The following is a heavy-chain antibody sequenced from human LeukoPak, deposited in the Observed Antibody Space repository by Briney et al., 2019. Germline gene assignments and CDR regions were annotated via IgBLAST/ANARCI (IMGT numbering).Heavy chain of an antibody. D-gene: IGHD7-27*01. CDR1: GFTFSSYA. CDR2: ISGSGGST. J-gene: IGHJ4*02. CDR3: ARDFSGDYYFDY. V-gene: IGHV3-23*01. Sequence: GGSLRLSCAASGFTFSSYAMSWVRQAPRKGLEWVSAISGSGGSTYYADFVKGRFTISRDDSENTLYLQINSLRVEDTAVYYCARDFSGDYYFDYWGQGTLVTVSS.